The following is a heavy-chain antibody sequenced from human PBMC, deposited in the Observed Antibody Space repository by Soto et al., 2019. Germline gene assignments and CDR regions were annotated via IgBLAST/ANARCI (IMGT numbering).Heavy chain of an antibody. Sequence: GGSLRLSCIVSGFTFSDHFMAWVRQAPGKGLEWVSDISTTRNYTKYADSVKGRFSMSRDNARNSVYLQMNRLRADDTAVYYCARVSRDYHLYYFDYWGQGALVTVSS. V-gene: IGHV3-11*06. D-gene: IGHD2-21*01. J-gene: IGHJ4*02. CDR1: GFTFSDHF. CDR3: ARVSRDYHLYYFDY. CDR2: ISTTRNYT.